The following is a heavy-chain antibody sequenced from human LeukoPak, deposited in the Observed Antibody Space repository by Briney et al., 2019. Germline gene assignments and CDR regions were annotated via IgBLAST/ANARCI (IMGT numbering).Heavy chain of an antibody. J-gene: IGHJ4*02. Sequence: GGSLRLSCASSGFTFSSYEMNWVRQAPGKGLEWVSSISSSSSYIYYADSVKGRFTISRDNAKNSLYLQMNSLRAEDTAVYYCATRSPADYWGQGTLVTVSS. CDR3: ATRSPADY. CDR1: GFTFSSYE. CDR2: ISSSSSYI. V-gene: IGHV3-21*01.